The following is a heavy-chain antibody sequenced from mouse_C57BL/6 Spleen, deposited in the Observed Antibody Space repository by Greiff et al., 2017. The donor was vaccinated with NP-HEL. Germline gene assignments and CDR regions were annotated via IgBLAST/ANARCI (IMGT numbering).Heavy chain of an antibody. CDR3: ARDAWGYYDWYFDV. V-gene: IGHV7-1*01. D-gene: IGHD2-3*01. J-gene: IGHJ1*03. CDR1: GFTFSDFY. Sequence: EVQVVESGGGLVQSGRSLRLSCATSGFTFSDFYMEWVRQAPGKGLEWIAASRNKANDYTTEYSASVKGRFIVSRDTSQSILYLQMNALRAEDTAIYYCARDAWGYYDWYFDVWGTGTTVTVSS. CDR2: SRNKANDYTT.